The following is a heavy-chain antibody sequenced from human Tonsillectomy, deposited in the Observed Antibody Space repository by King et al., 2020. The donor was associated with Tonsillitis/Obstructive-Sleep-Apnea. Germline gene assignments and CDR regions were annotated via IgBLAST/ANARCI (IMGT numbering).Heavy chain of an antibody. Sequence: VQLQESGPGLVKPSQTLSLTCTVSGGYISRGAYYWNWIRQHPGKGLEWIGYIYYSGSTYYNPSLKRRVTISVETSKNQFSLKLTSVTSADTAVYYCGKDSRGRRDAFDIWGQGTMVTVSS. D-gene: IGHD3-22*01. CDR3: GKDSRGRRDAFDI. CDR2: IYYSGST. V-gene: IGHV4-31*03. CDR1: GGYISRGAYY. J-gene: IGHJ3*02.